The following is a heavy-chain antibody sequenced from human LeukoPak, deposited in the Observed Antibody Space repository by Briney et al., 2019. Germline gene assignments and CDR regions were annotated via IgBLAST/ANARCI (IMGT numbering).Heavy chain of an antibody. CDR1: GGSISSYY. D-gene: IGHD1-7*01. V-gene: IGHV4-59*01. J-gene: IGHJ4*02. CDR2: TYYSGST. CDR3: ARDPTGTPTFDY. Sequence: PSETLSLTCTVSGGSISSYYWSWIRQPPGKGLEWIGYTYYSGSTNYNPSLKSRVTISVDTSKNQFSLKLSSVTAADTAVYYCARDPTGTPTFDYWGQGTLVTVSS.